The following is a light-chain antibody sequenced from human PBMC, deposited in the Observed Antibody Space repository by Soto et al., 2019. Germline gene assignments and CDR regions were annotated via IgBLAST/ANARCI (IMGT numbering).Light chain of an antibody. V-gene: IGKV3-20*01. Sequence: EIVFRQFPGTLALFPVERAIXSCRASQSVRSSNLAWYQQKPGQPPRLLIYGASSRATGIPDRFSGSGSRTDFTLTISRLEPEDVALYYSQQYGTSPRTFAQGTK. CDR2: GAS. CDR3: QQYGTSPRT. CDR1: QSVRSSN. J-gene: IGKJ1*01.